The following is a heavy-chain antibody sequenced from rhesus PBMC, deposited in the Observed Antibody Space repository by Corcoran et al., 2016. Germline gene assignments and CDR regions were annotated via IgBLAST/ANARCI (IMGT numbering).Heavy chain of an antibody. Sequence: QLQLQESGPGLVKPSETLSVTCAVSGGSISSSYWSWIRQAPGKGLEWIGYIYGSGSSPNYNPSLKSRVTLSVDTSKNQLSLKLSSVTTADTAVYYCARDVSVAAKGDFDYWGQGVLVTVSS. CDR1: GGSISSSY. V-gene: IGHV4-169*02. CDR2: IYGSGSSP. J-gene: IGHJ4*01. CDR3: ARDVSVAAKGDFDY. D-gene: IGHD4-29*01.